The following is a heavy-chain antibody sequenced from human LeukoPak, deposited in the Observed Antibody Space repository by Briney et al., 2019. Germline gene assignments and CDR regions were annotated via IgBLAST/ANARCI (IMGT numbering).Heavy chain of an antibody. CDR2: IYYSGST. CDR1: GGSFSGYY. CDR3: ARGLELLD. D-gene: IGHD1-7*01. Sequence: PSETLSLTCAVYGGSFSGYYWSWIRQPPGKGLEWIGYIYYSGSTNYNPSLKSRVTMSVDTSKNQVSLKLSSMTAADTAVYYCARGLELLDWGQGTLVTVSS. J-gene: IGHJ4*02. V-gene: IGHV4-59*01.